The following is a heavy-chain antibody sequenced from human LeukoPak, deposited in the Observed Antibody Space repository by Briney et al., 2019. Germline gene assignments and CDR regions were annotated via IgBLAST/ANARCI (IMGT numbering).Heavy chain of an antibody. D-gene: IGHD3/OR15-3a*01. V-gene: IGHV4-39*02. CDR2: IYHIGST. CDR1: GLSISGSRFY. CDR3: ARWRTARTGFGY. J-gene: IGHJ4*02. Sequence: SQTLSLTCSVSGLSISGSRFYSGWIRQPPGNGLQLIGSIYHIGSTYYNSSLKSRFTISVDKSKNHCSMNMRSVTAADTAVYYRARWRTARTGFGYWGQGTLVTVSS.